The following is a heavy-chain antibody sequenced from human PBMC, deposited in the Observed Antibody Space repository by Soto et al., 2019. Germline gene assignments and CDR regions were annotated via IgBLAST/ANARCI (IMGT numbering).Heavy chain of an antibody. J-gene: IGHJ4*02. CDR3: ARVPDY. D-gene: IGHD2-2*01. V-gene: IGHV4-30-2*01. CDR1: GGSISSGGYY. CDR2: MYHSGST. Sequence: SETLSLTCTVSGGSISSGGYYRSWIRQPPGKGLEWIGYMYHSGSTYYNPSLKSRVTISIDRSKNQFSLKLSSVTAADTAVYYCARVPDYWGQGILVTVS.